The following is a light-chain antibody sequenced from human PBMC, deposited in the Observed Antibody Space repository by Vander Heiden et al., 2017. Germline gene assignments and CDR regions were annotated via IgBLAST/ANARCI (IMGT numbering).Light chain of an antibody. CDR3: QQGHGYPIT. V-gene: IGKV1-13*02. J-gene: IGKJ5*01. Sequence: AIQLTQSPSSLSASVGDRVTITCRSSQGISSALAWYQQKPGKAPKLLIYDASNLERGVPSSFSGSGSGTDFTLTISSLQPEDFATYYCQQGHGYPITFGQGTRLEIK. CDR2: DAS. CDR1: QGISSA.